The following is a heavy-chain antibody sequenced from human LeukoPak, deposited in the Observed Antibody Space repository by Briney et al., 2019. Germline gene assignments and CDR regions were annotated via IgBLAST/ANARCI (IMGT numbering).Heavy chain of an antibody. CDR3: ARGGTADTAYYYMDV. Sequence: ASVKVSCKASGYTFTSYDINWVRQATGQGLEWMGWMNPNSGNTGYAQKFQGRVTITRNTSLSTAYMELSSLRSEDTAVYYCARGGTADTAYYYMDVWGKGTTVTVSS. V-gene: IGHV1-8*03. D-gene: IGHD1-1*01. CDR2: MNPNSGNT. J-gene: IGHJ6*03. CDR1: GYTFTSYD.